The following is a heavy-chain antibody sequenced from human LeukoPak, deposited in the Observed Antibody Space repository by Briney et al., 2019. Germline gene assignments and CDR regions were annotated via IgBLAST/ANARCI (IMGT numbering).Heavy chain of an antibody. CDR3: ARAPNPDFFDD. D-gene: IGHD2-8*01. CDR1: GGSISSSNW. Sequence: SETLSLTCAVSGGSISSSNWWSWVRQPPGKGLEWIGYIYYSGSTNYNPSLKSRVTISVDTSRNQFSLKLSSVTAADTAVYYCARAPNPDFFDDWGQGTLVTVSS. CDR2: IYYSGST. V-gene: IGHV4-4*02. J-gene: IGHJ4*02.